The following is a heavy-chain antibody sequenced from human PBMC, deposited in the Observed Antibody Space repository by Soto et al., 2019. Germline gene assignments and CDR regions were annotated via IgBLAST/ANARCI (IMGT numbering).Heavy chain of an antibody. CDR1: GYTFTSYD. CDR3: ARGVGYCSGWFCWYFDL. V-gene: IGHV1-8*01. Sequence: QVQLVQSGAEVKKPGASVKVSCKASGYTFTSYDINWVRQATGQGLEWMGWMNPNSGNTGYAQKFQGRVTMTRNTSISTAYRELSSLRSEDTAVYYCARGVGYCSGWFCWYFDLWGRGTLVTVSS. CDR2: MNPNSGNT. J-gene: IGHJ2*01. D-gene: IGHD6-19*01.